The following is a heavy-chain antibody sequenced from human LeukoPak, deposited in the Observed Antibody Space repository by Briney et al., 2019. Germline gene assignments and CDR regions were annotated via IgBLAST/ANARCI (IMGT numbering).Heavy chain of an antibody. CDR2: IYPGDSDT. J-gene: IGHJ5*01. CDR1: GYSFTSYW. CDR3: VIVATISSWRAPFDS. V-gene: IGHV5-51*01. Sequence: GESLKISCKGSGYSFTSYWIGWVRQMPGKRLEWMGIIYPGDSDTRYSPSFQGQVTISADKSISTAYLQWSSLKASDTAMYYCVIVATISSWRAPFDSWGQGTLVTVSS. D-gene: IGHD5-12*01.